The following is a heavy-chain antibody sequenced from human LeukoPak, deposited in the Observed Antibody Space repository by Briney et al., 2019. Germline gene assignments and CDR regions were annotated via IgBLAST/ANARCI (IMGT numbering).Heavy chain of an antibody. Sequence: PGGSLTLSCAASGFTFDDYGMSWVRQAPGKGLEWVSGINWHGGSTGYADSVKGRFTISRDNAKNSLYLQMNSLRAEDTALYYCARDQGEVGSYYATGLVDYWGQGTLVTVSS. CDR3: ARDQGEVGSYYATGLVDY. D-gene: IGHD1-26*01. J-gene: IGHJ4*02. CDR2: INWHGGST. CDR1: GFTFDDYG. V-gene: IGHV3-20*04.